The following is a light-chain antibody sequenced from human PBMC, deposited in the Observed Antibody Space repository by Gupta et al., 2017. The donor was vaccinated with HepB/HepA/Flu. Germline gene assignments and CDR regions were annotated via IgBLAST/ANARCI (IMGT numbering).Light chain of an antibody. Sequence: SSQLTQDPAVSLALGQTGRITSQGDSLRSYYASRYQQRPGQAPVIVNYGKNNRPSGIPDRFSGSSSGNTASLTITGAQAEEEADYYCNSQDSSGNQLFGGGTKLTVL. CDR3: NSQDSSGNQL. CDR1: SLRSYY. J-gene: IGLJ2*01. CDR2: GKN. V-gene: IGLV3-19*01.